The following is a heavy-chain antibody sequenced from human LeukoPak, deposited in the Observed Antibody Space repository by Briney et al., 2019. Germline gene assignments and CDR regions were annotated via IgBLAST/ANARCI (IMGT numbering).Heavy chain of an antibody. Sequence: SVKVSCKASGGTFSSYAISWVRQAPGQGLEWMGGIIPIFGTANYAQKFQGRVTITADESTSTAYMELSSLRSEDTAVYYCARGGSSWYYWFDPWGQGTLVTASS. J-gene: IGHJ5*02. V-gene: IGHV1-69*01. CDR2: IIPIFGTA. CDR3: ARGGSSWYYWFDP. CDR1: GGTFSSYA. D-gene: IGHD6-13*01.